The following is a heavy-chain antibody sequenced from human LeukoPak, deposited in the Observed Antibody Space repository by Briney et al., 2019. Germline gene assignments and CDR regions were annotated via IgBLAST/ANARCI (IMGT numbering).Heavy chain of an antibody. CDR2: INRDGSSR. Sequence: GGSLRLSCAASGFTFSNYWMSWVRQAPGKGRVWVSRINRDGSSRHYADSGKGRFTLSRGTVKQTLQLQVTSLRAEDTAVYYCARGGPDSSDYSSLFDYWGRGILVTVSS. J-gene: IGHJ4*02. D-gene: IGHD3-22*01. CDR1: GFTFSNYW. V-gene: IGHV3-74*01. CDR3: ARGGPDSSDYSSLFDY.